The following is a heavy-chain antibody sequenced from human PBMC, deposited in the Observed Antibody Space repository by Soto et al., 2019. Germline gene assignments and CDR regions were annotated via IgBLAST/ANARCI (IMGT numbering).Heavy chain of an antibody. Sequence: SETLSLTCSVSSASLSSSTYYWSWIRQPPGRGPEWIGSIYYSGNTYYKPSLKSRVSISIDTSRNQFPLKLTSVTAADTGVYYCASSSPFHYWGPGILVTVSS. J-gene: IGHJ4*02. CDR2: IYYSGNT. D-gene: IGHD6-6*01. CDR3: ASSSPFHY. V-gene: IGHV4-39*01. CDR1: SASLSSSTYY.